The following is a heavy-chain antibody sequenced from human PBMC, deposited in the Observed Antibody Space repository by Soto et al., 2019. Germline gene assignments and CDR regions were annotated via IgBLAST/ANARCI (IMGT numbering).Heavy chain of an antibody. D-gene: IGHD1-26*01. CDR1: GFTFSSYI. J-gene: IGHJ4*02. V-gene: IGHV3-23*01. Sequence: EVQLLESGGGLVQPGGSLRPSCAASGFTFSSYIMRWVRQAPGKGLEWVSSISGGGGDTYYADSVKGRFTISRDNSKNTLNLQMNSLRAEDTAVYYCAKRSGNYNYFDNWGQGTLVTVSS. CDR2: ISGGGGDT. CDR3: AKRSGNYNYFDN.